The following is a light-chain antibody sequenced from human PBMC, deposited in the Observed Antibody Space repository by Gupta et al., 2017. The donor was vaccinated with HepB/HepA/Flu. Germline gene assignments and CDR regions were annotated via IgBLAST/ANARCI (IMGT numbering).Light chain of an antibody. V-gene: IGLV3-1*01. CDR3: PAWDTSWV. Sequence: SYELTQPPSVSVSPGQTASITCSGDKLENKYTYWYHQKPGQSPTLLIYQDTKRPSGIPDRLSCSKYGTTDNLTISGTEAIEEAYSYCPAWDTSWVFGGGTKMTVI. CDR2: QDT. CDR1: KLENKY. J-gene: IGLJ3*02.